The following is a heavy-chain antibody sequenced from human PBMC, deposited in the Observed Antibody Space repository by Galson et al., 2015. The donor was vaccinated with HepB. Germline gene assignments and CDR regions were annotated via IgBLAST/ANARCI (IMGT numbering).Heavy chain of an antibody. CDR1: GGSTSSYY. Sequence: ETLSLTCTVSGGSTSSYYWSWIRQPPGKGLEWIGYIYYSGSTNYNPSLKSRVTISLDTSKNQFSLKLSSVTAADTAVYYCARPYSSGWYYFDYWGPGTLVTVSS. CDR2: IYYSGST. V-gene: IGHV4-59*01. D-gene: IGHD6-19*01. J-gene: IGHJ4*02. CDR3: ARPYSSGWYYFDY.